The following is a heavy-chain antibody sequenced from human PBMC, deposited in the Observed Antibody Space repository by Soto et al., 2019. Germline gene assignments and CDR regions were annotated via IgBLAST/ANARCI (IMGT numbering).Heavy chain of an antibody. CDR3: AKDPYASAGATGPYAMDV. V-gene: IGHV3-23*01. D-gene: IGHD6-13*01. J-gene: IGHJ6*02. Sequence: EAQLLESGGGLVQPGGSLRLSCAASGVTFRSYPMSWFRQAPGKGLEWVSAISGTGDSTYYAESVKGRFIISRDNSKNTLFLQMNSLRVEDTAVYYCAKDPYASAGATGPYAMDVWGQGTTVTVSS. CDR1: GVTFRSYP. CDR2: ISGTGDST.